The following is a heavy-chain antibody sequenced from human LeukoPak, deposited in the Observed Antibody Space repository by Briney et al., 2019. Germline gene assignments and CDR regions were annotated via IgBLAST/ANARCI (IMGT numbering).Heavy chain of an antibody. J-gene: IGHJ4*02. Sequence: GGSLRLSCAASGFTFSSYWMSWVRQAPGKGLEWVSNINQDGSKKYYVDSVKGRFTISRDNAKNSLYLQINSLIAEDTAEYYCATSGVVAATDYWGQGKLVTVSS. D-gene: IGHD2-15*01. V-gene: IGHV3-7*01. CDR3: ATSGVVAATDY. CDR2: INQDGSKK. CDR1: GFTFSSYW.